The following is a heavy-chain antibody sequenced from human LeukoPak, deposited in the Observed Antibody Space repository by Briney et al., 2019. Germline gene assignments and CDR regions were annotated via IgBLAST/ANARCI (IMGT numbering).Heavy chain of an antibody. CDR2: INPNCGGT. Sequence: GASVKVSCKASGYTFTGYYMHWVRQAPGQGLEWMGWINPNCGGTNYAQKFQGRVTMTRDTSISTAYMELSRLRSDDTAVYYCARGAAAGWFDPWGQGTLVTVSS. CDR3: ARGAAAGWFDP. CDR1: GYTFTGYY. D-gene: IGHD6-13*01. V-gene: IGHV1-2*02. J-gene: IGHJ5*02.